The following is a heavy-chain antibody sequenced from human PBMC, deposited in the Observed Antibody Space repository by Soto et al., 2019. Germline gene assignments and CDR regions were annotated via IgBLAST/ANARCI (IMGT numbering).Heavy chain of an antibody. CDR2: ISGSGGST. J-gene: IGHJ4*02. Sequence: LRLSCAASGFTFSSYAMSWVRQAPGKGLEWVSAISGSGGSTYYADSVKGRFTISRDNSKNTLYLQMNSLRAEDTAVYYCAKESVLRFLEWLFTFDYWGQGTLVTVSS. D-gene: IGHD3-3*01. CDR1: GFTFSSYA. V-gene: IGHV3-23*01. CDR3: AKESVLRFLEWLFTFDY.